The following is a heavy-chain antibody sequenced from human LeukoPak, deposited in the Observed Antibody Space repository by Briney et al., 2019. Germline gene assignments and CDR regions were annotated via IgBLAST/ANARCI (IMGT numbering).Heavy chain of an antibody. D-gene: IGHD3-3*01. CDR1: GGSFSGYY. Sequence: SETLSLTCAVYGGSFSGYYWSWIRQPPGKGLEWIGEIHHSGSTNYNPSLKSRVTISVDTSKNQFSLRLSSVTAADTAVYYCARGRNRVQRITIFGVVTLDYWGQGTLVTVSS. J-gene: IGHJ4*02. V-gene: IGHV4-34*01. CDR2: IHHSGST. CDR3: ARGRNRVQRITIFGVVTLDY.